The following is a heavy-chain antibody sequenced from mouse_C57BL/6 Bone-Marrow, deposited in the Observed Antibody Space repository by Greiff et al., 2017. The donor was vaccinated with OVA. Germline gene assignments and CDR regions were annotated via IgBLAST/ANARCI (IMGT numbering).Heavy chain of an antibody. CDR2: IWSGGST. J-gene: IGHJ2*01. CDR3: AKNGEDGSGYFDY. V-gene: IGHV2-4*01. D-gene: IGHD1-1*01. Sequence: QVQLKESGPGLVQPSQSLSITCTVSGFSLTSYGVPWVRQPPGKGLEWLGVIWSGGSTDYNAAFISRLSISKDNSKSQVFFKMNSLQADDTAIYYCAKNGEDGSGYFDYWGQGTTLTVSS. CDR1: GFSLTSYG.